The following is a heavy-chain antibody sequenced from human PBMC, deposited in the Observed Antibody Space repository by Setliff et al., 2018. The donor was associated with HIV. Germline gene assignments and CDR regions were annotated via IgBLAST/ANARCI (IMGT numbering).Heavy chain of an antibody. CDR1: GYDFTLRY. J-gene: IGHJ5*02. D-gene: IGHD2-15*01. Sequence: ASVKVSCKASGYDFTLRYIHWVRQATGQGFEWLGMINPDSDKITVYAQQFQGRVTMTTDTSTSTAYMELRNLRSDDTAVYYCVRDRYCSGGSCSNCFDPWGQGTLVTVSS. CDR2: INPDSDKIT. CDR3: VRDRYCSGGSCSNCFDP. V-gene: IGHV1-46*01.